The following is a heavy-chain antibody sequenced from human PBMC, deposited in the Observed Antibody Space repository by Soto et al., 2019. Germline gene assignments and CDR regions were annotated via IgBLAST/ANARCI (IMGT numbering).Heavy chain of an antibody. CDR2: IHHSGST. CDR3: ARGPDLVGTRPAGYFPH. CDR1: GDSITSHHW. V-gene: IGHV4-4*01. Sequence: QVQLQESGPGLVKPAGTLSLTCAVSGDSITSHHWWTWVRQPPGKGLEWIGEIHHSGSTNYNPSLKGRVTLSVDKSSNQFSLSLRSVTDADTAVYFCARGPDLVGTRPAGYFPHWGQGTLITVSS. D-gene: IGHD2-2*01. J-gene: IGHJ1*01.